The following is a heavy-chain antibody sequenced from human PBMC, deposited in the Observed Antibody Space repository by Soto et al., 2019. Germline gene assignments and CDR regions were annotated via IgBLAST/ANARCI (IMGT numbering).Heavy chain of an antibody. D-gene: IGHD6-13*01. CDR3: ARSGYSSSWYSSNFDY. V-gene: IGHV4-34*01. CDR2: INHSGST. J-gene: IGHJ4*02. Sequence: SETLSLTCAVYGGSFSGYYWSWIRQPPGKGLEWIGEINHSGSTNYNPSLKSRVTISVDTSKNQFSLKLSSVTAADTAVYYCARSGYSSSWYSSNFDYWGQGTLVTVSS. CDR1: GGSFSGYY.